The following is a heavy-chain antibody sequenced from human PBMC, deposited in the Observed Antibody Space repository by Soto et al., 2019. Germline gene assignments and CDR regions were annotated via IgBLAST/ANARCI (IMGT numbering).Heavy chain of an antibody. CDR3: ARDPKHLLAGYYIYYGMDV. CDR1: GGNFSNFA. D-gene: IGHD3-9*01. Sequence: QVQLVQSGAEVKKPGSSVKVSCKASGGNFSNFAISWVRQAPGQGLEWMGRIIPMFGAANYAQKFQGRVTITADESTSTAYMELRSLRSEDTAVYYCARDPKHLLAGYYIYYGMDVWGQGTTVSVSS. CDR2: IIPMFGAA. J-gene: IGHJ6*02. V-gene: IGHV1-69*18.